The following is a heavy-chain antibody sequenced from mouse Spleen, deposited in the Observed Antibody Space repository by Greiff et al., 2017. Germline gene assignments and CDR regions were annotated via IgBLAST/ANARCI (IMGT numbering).Heavy chain of an antibody. CDR3: ARRRLYDGYYTTMDY. Sequence: VQLQQSVAELVRPGASVKLSCTASGFNIKNTYMHWVKQRPEQGLEWIGRIDPANGNTKDAPKFQGKATITADTSSNTAYLLLSSLTSEDTAIYYCARRRLYDGYYTTMDYWGQGTSGTVSS. D-gene: IGHD2-3*01. CDR1: GFNIKNTY. CDR2: IDPANGNT. V-gene: IGHV14-3*01. J-gene: IGHJ4*01.